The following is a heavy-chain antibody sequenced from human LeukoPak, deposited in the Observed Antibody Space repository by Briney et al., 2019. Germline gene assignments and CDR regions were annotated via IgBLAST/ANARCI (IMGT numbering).Heavy chain of an antibody. CDR2: ISDSGGRT. V-gene: IGHV3-23*01. Sequence: GGSLRLSCAVSGITLSNYGMSWVRQAPGKGLEWVAGISDSGGRTNYADSVKGRFTISRDNPKNTLYLQMNSLRAEDTAVYFCAKRGVVVRVILVGFHKEAYYFDSWGQGALATVSS. D-gene: IGHD3-10*01. CDR3: AKRGVVVRVILVGFHKEAYYFDS. CDR1: GITLSNYG. J-gene: IGHJ4*02.